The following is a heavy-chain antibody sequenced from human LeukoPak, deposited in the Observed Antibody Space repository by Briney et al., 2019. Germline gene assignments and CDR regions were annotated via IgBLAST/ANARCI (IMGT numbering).Heavy chain of an antibody. Sequence: GRSLRLSCAASGFTFDDYAMHWVRQAPGKGLEWVSGISWNSGSIGYADSVKGRFTISRDNAKNSLYLQMNSLRAEDTALYYCAKATMGSGSYLDDMDVWGQGTTVTVSS. CDR1: GFTFDDYA. V-gene: IGHV3-9*01. D-gene: IGHD3-10*01. J-gene: IGHJ6*02. CDR3: AKATMGSGSYLDDMDV. CDR2: ISWNSGSI.